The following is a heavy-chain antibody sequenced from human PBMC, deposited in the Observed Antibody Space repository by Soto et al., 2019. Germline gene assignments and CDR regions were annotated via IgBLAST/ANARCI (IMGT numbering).Heavy chain of an antibody. CDR1: GGSFSGYY. Sequence: PSETLSLTCAVYGGSFSGYYWSWIRQPPGKGLEWIGEINHSGSTNYNPSLKSRVTISVDTSKNQFSLKLSSVTAADTAVYYCARETNPLTGDYNWFDPWGQGTLVTVS. J-gene: IGHJ5*02. CDR3: ARETNPLTGDYNWFDP. CDR2: INHSGST. D-gene: IGHD7-27*01. V-gene: IGHV4-34*01.